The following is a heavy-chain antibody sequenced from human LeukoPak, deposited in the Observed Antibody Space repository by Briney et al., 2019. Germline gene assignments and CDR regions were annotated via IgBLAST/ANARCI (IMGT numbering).Heavy chain of an antibody. D-gene: IGHD3-10*01. J-gene: IGHJ4*02. CDR1: GYTFTGYY. V-gene: IGHV1-2*02. Sequence: ASVKVSCKASGYTFTGYYVHWVRQAPGQGLEWMGWINPNSGGTNYAQKFQGRVTMTRDTSISTAYMELSRLRSDDTAVYYCARDVRMWSGFGEIVYWGQGTLVTVSS. CDR3: ARDVRMWSGFGEIVY. CDR2: INPNSGGT.